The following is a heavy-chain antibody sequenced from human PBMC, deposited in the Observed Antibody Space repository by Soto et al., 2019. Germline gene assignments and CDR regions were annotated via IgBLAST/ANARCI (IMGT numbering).Heavy chain of an antibody. Sequence: GGSLRLSCAASGFTFSSYSMNWVRQAPGKGLEWVSSISSSSSYIYYADSVKGRFTISRDNAKNSLYLQMNSLRAEDTAVYYCASEYCSGGSCYDAFDIWGQGTMVTVSS. CDR2: ISSSSSYI. CDR1: GFTFSSYS. D-gene: IGHD2-15*01. V-gene: IGHV3-21*01. CDR3: ASEYCSGGSCYDAFDI. J-gene: IGHJ3*02.